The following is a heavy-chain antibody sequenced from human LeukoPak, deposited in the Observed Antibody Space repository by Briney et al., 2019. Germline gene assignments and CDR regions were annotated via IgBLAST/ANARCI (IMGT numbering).Heavy chain of an antibody. CDR2: IYYSGST. CDR3: AREILSGYDYRVTFDY. CDR1: GGSISSYY. V-gene: IGHV4-59*12. J-gene: IGHJ4*02. D-gene: IGHD5-12*01. Sequence: SETLSLTCTVSGGSISSYYWSWIRQPPGKGLEWIGYIYYSGSTNYNSSLKSRVTISLDTSKKQFSLKLSSVTAADTAMYYCAREILSGYDYRVTFDYWGQGTLVTVSS.